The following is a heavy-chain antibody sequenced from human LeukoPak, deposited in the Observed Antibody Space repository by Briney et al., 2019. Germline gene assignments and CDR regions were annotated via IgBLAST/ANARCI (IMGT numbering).Heavy chain of an antibody. CDR1: GFTFDDYT. CDR2: ISWDGGST. CDR3: AKGGTDYYGSGSPIRGYYYYMDV. J-gene: IGHJ6*03. D-gene: IGHD3-10*01. V-gene: IGHV3-43*01. Sequence: GGSLRLSCAASGFTFDDYTMHWVRQAPGKGLEWVSLISWDGGSTYYADSVKGRFTISRDNSKNSLYLQMNSLRTEDTALYYCAKGGTDYYGSGSPIRGYYYYMDVWGKGTTVTVSS.